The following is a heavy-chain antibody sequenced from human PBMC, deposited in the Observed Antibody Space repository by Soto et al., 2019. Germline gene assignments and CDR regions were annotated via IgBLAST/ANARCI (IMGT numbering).Heavy chain of an antibody. Sequence: RRLSCAASGFSFSSHAMHWVRQAPGKGLEWVAFISDDGSNIYYGDSVKGRFTISRDNSKNTLYLQMNSLRAEDTAVYYCAKAGRDFWSGRSFFDYWGQGTQVTVYS. V-gene: IGHV3-30*18. J-gene: IGHJ4*02. D-gene: IGHD3-3*01. CDR2: ISDDGSNI. CDR3: AKAGRDFWSGRSFFDY. CDR1: GFSFSSHA.